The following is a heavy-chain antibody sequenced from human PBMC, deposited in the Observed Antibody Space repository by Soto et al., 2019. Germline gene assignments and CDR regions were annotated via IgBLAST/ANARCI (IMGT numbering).Heavy chain of an antibody. Sequence: PSETLSLTCTVSNFSVLTSIYYWAWIRQPPGKGLEWVGTVYYTGTTYYNPSLQSRVTISIDTSKNQFSLNLNSVTAADTAVYYCARATYSSSYYFDSWGQGTLVTVSS. CDR1: NFSVLTSIYY. V-gene: IGHV4-39*01. J-gene: IGHJ4*02. CDR2: VYYTGTT. D-gene: IGHD6-6*01. CDR3: ARATYSSSYYFDS.